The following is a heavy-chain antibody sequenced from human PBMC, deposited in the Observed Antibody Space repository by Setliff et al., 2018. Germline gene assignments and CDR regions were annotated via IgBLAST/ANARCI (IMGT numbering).Heavy chain of an antibody. V-gene: IGHV3-66*02. CDR2: IYSGGST. D-gene: IGHD4-17*01. CDR1: GFTFSTYW. Sequence: GGSLRLSCAASGFTFSTYWMSWVRQAPGKGLEWVSVIYSGGSTYYADSVKGRFTISRDNSKNTLYLQMNSLRAEDTAVYYCARLLNDYGDYRFDYWGQGTLVTVSS. J-gene: IGHJ4*02. CDR3: ARLLNDYGDYRFDY.